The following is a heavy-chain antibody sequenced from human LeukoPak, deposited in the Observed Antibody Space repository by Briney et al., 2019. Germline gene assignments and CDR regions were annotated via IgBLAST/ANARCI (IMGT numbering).Heavy chain of an antibody. V-gene: IGHV6-1*01. CDR3: ARSEMGDILTGYLDAFDI. J-gene: IGHJ3*02. Sequence: SQTLSLTCAISEDSVSSNSAAWNWIRQSPSRGLEWLGRTYYRSKWYNDYAVSVKSRITINPDTSKNQFSLQLNSVTPEDTAVYYCARSEMGDILTGYLDAFDIWGQGTMVTVSS. CDR1: EDSVSSNSAA. D-gene: IGHD3-9*01. CDR2: TYYRSKWYN.